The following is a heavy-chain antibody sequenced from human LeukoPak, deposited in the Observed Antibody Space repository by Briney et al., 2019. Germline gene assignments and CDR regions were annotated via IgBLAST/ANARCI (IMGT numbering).Heavy chain of an antibody. J-gene: IGHJ4*02. V-gene: IGHV4-38-2*02. CDR3: ARDRGSGWYYVY. Sequence: SETLSLTCSVSGYSISSGYYWGWIRPPPGKGLEWIGSIYHSGSTYYNPSLKSRVTISVDTSKNQFSLKLSSVTAADTAVYYCARDRGSGWYYVYWGQGTLVTVSS. D-gene: IGHD6-19*01. CDR2: IYHSGST. CDR1: GYSISSGYY.